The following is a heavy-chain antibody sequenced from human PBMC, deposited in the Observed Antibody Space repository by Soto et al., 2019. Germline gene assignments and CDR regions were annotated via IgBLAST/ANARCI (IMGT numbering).Heavy chain of an antibody. J-gene: IGHJ5*02. D-gene: IGHD2-2*01. CDR3: AREYCSSTSCLNWFDP. V-gene: IGHV4-4*02. Sequence: GTLSLTCDVSGGSISSSNWWSWVRQTPGKGLEWIGEIYHSGSTNYNPSLKSRVTISVDKSKNQFSLKLSSVTAADTAVYYCAREYCSSTSCLNWFDPWGQGTLVTVSS. CDR1: GGSISSSNW. CDR2: IYHSGST.